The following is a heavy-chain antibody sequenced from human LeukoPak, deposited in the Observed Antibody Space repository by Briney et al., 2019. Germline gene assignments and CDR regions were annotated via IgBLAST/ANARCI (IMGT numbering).Heavy chain of an antibody. CDR3: AKDKAWELPHYFDY. CDR2: ILYDGSNK. D-gene: IGHD1-26*01. Sequence: PGGSLRLSCAASAFTFSSYGMHWVRQAPGKGLEWVAFILYDGSNKYYADSVKGRFTISRDNSKNTLYLQMNSLRAEDTAVYYCAKDKAWELPHYFDYWGQGTLVTVSS. CDR1: AFTFSSYG. V-gene: IGHV3-30*02. J-gene: IGHJ4*02.